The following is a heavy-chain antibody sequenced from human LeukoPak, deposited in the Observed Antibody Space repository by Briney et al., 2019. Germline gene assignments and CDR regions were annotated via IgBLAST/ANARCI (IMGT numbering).Heavy chain of an antibody. V-gene: IGHV3-7*01. CDR1: GFTFSSYW. Sequence: GSLRLSCAASGFTFSSYWMTWVRQAPGKGLEWVANIKPDGSDKYYVDSARGRFTVSRDNAKNSAFLQMNSLRAEDTAIYYCATISAQTFDIWGQGTLVSVSS. CDR2: IKPDGSDK. CDR3: ATISAQTFDI. J-gene: IGHJ3*02. D-gene: IGHD5-24*01.